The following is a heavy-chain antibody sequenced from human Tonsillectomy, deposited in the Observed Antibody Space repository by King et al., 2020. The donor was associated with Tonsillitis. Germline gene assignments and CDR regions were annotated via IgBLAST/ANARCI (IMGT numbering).Heavy chain of an antibody. CDR3: ARDGYCSAGICRDWFDP. CDR2: INPNSGGT. J-gene: IGHJ5*02. CDR1: GYTFTDYY. Sequence: VQSGAEVKKPGASVKVSCKTSGYTFTDYYVHWVRQAPGQGLEWMGWINPNSGGTNFAQKFQGRITMTRDTSISTAYMELSRLRSDDTAVYYCARDGYCSAGICRDWFDPWGQGTLVTVSS. V-gene: IGHV1-2*02. D-gene: IGHD2-15*01.